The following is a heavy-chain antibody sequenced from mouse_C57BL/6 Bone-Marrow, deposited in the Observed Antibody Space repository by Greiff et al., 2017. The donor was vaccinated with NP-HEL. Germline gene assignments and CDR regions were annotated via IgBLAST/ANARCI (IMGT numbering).Heavy chain of an antibody. Sequence: EVQLQQSGAELVRPGASVKLSCTASGFNIKDDYMHWVKQRPEQGLEWIGWIDPENGDTEYASKFQGKATITADTSSNTAYLQLSSLTSEDTAVYYCTTDGNPHYYFDYWGQGTTLTVSS. CDR3: TTDGNPHYYFDY. J-gene: IGHJ2*01. D-gene: IGHD2-1*01. CDR1: GFNIKDDY. CDR2: IDPENGDT. V-gene: IGHV14-4*01.